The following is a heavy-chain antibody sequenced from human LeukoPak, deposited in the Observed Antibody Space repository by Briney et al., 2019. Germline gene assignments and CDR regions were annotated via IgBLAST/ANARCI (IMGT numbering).Heavy chain of an antibody. D-gene: IGHD5-18*01. CDR1: GGSISSYY. Sequence: SETLSLTCTVSGGSISSYYWSWIRQPPGKGLEWIGYIYYSGSTNYNPSLKSRVTISVDMSKNQFSLKLSSVTAADTAMYYCARTTEGGYTYDYFYYYYMDVWGKGTTVTISS. V-gene: IGHV4-59*01. J-gene: IGHJ6*03. CDR3: ARTTEGGYTYDYFYYYYMDV. CDR2: IYYSGST.